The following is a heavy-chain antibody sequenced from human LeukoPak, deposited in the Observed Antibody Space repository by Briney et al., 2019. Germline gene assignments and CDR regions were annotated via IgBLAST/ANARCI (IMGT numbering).Heavy chain of an antibody. CDR1: GFTIGDYT. Sequence: GGSLRLSCTASGFTIGDYTMSWLRQAPGNEREGLSFIRSKAYGEPTEYAACVEGRFTISRDDSKSFDYLKMNSVKTEDTAVYYCTRDPRGSYGPDAFDIWGQGTMVTVSS. CDR2: IRSKAYGEPT. CDR3: TRDPRGSYGPDAFDI. D-gene: IGHD1-26*01. V-gene: IGHV3-49*03. J-gene: IGHJ3*02.